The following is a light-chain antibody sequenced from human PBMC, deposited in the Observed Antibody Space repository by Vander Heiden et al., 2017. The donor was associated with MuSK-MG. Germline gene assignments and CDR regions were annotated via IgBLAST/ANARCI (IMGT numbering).Light chain of an antibody. Sequence: DIVMTQSPDSLAVSLGERATINYKSSQSVLYSSNNKNYLAWYQQKPGQPPKLLIYWASTRESGVPDRFSGSGSGTDFTLTISSLQAEDVAVYYCQQDDSTPQTFGQGTKVEIK. CDR1: QSVLYSSNNKNY. CDR2: WAS. J-gene: IGKJ1*01. V-gene: IGKV4-1*01. CDR3: QQDDSTPQT.